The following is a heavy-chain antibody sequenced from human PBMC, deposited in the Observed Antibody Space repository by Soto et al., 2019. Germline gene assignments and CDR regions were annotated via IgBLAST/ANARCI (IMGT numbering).Heavy chain of an antibody. CDR1: GFAFSNYA. J-gene: IGHJ4*02. D-gene: IGHD3-22*01. V-gene: IGHV3-30-3*01. CDR2: ISYDGSKK. CDR3: ARVHYSDSSGYYEIDY. Sequence: GGSLRLSCVVSGFAFSNYAMHWVRQAPGKGLDWVAMISYDGSKKYNADSVKGRFTISRDNSKNTMYLQMSSLRPEDTAIYYCARVHYSDSSGYYEIDYWGLGTLVTVSS.